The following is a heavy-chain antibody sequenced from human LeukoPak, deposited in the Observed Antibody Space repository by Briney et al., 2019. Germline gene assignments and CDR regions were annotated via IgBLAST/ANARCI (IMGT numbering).Heavy chain of an antibody. V-gene: IGHV3-53*01. CDR1: GFTVSSNY. Sequence: GGSLRLSCAASGFTVSSNYMSWVRQAPGKGLEWVSVIYSGGSTYYADFVKGRFTISRDNSKNTLFLQMNSLRAEDTAVYYCARDSVTVAGRDYWGQGTLVTVSS. J-gene: IGHJ4*02. CDR3: ARDSVTVAGRDY. CDR2: IYSGGST. D-gene: IGHD6-19*01.